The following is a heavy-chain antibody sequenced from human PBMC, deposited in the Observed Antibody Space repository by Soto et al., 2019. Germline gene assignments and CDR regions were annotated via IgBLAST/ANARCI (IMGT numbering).Heavy chain of an antibody. CDR2: MNPGSGNT. CDR3: ARMASSGSLNWFDP. D-gene: IGHD3-10*01. V-gene: IGHV1-8*01. CDR1: GYTFTNYE. J-gene: IGHJ5*02. Sequence: QVQLVQSGAEVKKPGASVKVSCKASGYTFTNYEINWARQATGQGLEWMGWMNPGSGNTDYAHKFQGRVTMTRNISISTAYMELSRLGSDDTAIYYWARMASSGSLNWFDPWGQGTLVTVSS.